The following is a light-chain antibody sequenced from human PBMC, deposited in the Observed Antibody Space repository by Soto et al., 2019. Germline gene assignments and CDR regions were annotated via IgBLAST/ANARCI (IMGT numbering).Light chain of an antibody. CDR1: QSVGYH. V-gene: IGKV3-11*01. CDR2: DAS. CDR3: QQRSNWPPVT. J-gene: IGKJ4*01. Sequence: IVLTQSPATLSLSPGERATLSCRASQSVGYHLAWYQQKPGQAPRLLIYDASNRATGIPARFSGSGSGTDFTLAINSLEPEDFALYYCQQRSNWPPVTFGGGTKADIK.